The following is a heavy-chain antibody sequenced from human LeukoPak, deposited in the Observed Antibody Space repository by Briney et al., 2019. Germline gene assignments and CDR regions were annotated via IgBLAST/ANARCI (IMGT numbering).Heavy chain of an antibody. CDR3: ARHMGGYSSSWYDY. D-gene: IGHD6-13*01. CDR1: GGSISSYY. J-gene: IGHJ4*02. CDR2: IYYSGST. Sequence: SETLSLTCTVSGGSISSYYWSWIRQPPGKGLEWIGYIYYSGSTNYSPSLKGRVTISVDTSKNQFSLKLSSVTAADTAVYYCARHMGGYSSSWYDYWGQGTLVTVSS. V-gene: IGHV4-59*08.